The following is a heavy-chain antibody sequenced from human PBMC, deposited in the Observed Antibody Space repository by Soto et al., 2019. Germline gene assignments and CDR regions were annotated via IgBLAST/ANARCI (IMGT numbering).Heavy chain of an antibody. Sequence: QVQLVQSGAEVKKPGASVKVSCKASGYTFTGYYMHWVRQAPGQGLEWMGWINPNSGGTNYAQKFQGWVTMTRDTSISTAYMQLSRLRSDDTAVYYCARALSATGDYYDSSGYPIPNNPGVYWGQGTLVTVSS. CDR3: ARALSATGDYYDSSGYPIPNNPGVY. V-gene: IGHV1-2*04. J-gene: IGHJ4*02. CDR2: INPNSGGT. D-gene: IGHD3-22*01. CDR1: GYTFTGYY.